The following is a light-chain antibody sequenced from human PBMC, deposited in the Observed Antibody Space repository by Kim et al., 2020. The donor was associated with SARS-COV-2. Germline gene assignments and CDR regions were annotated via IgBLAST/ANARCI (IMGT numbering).Light chain of an antibody. Sequence: DIQMTQSPSSLSASVGDRVTITCRASQGINNYLAWYQQRPGKVPKLLIYAASTLQSGVPSRFSGSGFGTDFTLTISSLQPEDGATYYCKKYNSAPWTLGRGTKVDIK. CDR1: QGINNY. CDR2: AAS. V-gene: IGKV1-27*01. CDR3: KKYNSAPWT. J-gene: IGKJ1*01.